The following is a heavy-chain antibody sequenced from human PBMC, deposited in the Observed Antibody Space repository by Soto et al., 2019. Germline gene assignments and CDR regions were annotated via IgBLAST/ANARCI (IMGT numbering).Heavy chain of an antibody. V-gene: IGHV4-34*01. Sequence: PAHTCAIYGGSFRGYYCSCFRRPPGQGLGWVGEINHRGGTNYHPSLKSRVTISVDTSKDQFSLKLGSVTAANTAVYYCARALRYFDWTSGDYYGMDVWGQGTTVTVYS. CDR3: ARALRYFDWTSGDYYGMDV. CDR1: GGSFRGYY. D-gene: IGHD3-9*01. J-gene: IGHJ6*02. CDR2: INHRGGT.